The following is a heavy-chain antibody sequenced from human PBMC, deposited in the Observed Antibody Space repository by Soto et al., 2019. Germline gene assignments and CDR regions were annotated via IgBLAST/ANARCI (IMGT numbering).Heavy chain of an antibody. D-gene: IGHD2-2*01. V-gene: IGHV3-30-3*01. CDR2: ISYDGSNK. Sequence: QVQLVESGGGVVQPGRSLRLSCAASGFTFSSYAMHWVRQAPGKGLEWVAVISYDGSNKYYADSVKGRFTISRDNSKNTLDLQMNSLRAEETAVYYCARAEAGGTGPLGYCSSTSCYGFDYWGQGTLVTVSS. CDR3: ARAEAGGTGPLGYCSSTSCYGFDY. CDR1: GFTFSSYA. J-gene: IGHJ4*02.